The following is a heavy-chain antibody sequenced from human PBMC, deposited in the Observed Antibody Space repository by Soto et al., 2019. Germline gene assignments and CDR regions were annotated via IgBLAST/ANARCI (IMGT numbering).Heavy chain of an antibody. CDR2: IYYSGST. CDR3: ARVAQKTLYNYYGMDV. J-gene: IGHJ6*02. CDR1: GVSISSGGYY. V-gene: IGHV4-31*03. Sequence: APETLSVTCTVAGVSISSGGYYWSWIRQHPGKGLEWIGYIYYSGSTYYNPSLKSRVTISVGTSKNQFSLKLSSVTAADTAVYYCARVAQKTLYNYYGMDVWGQGTSVT.